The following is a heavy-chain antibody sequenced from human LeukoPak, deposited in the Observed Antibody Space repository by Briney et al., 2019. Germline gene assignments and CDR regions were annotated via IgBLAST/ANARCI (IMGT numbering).Heavy chain of an antibody. Sequence: GGSLRLSCAASGFTFSSYTMHWVRQIPGERPEWVSSISGDTTYIYYADSLKGRFTISRDNTNTSLFLQMNSLRAEDTAVYYCAKDRSGSGSYYLYYFDYWGQGTLVTVSS. CDR3: AKDRSGSGSYYLYYFDY. D-gene: IGHD3-10*01. CDR1: GFTFSSYT. CDR2: ISGDTTYI. J-gene: IGHJ4*02. V-gene: IGHV3-21*04.